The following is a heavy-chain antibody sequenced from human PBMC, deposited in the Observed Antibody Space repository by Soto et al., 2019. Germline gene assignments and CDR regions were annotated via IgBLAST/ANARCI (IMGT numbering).Heavy chain of an antibody. CDR2: ISGSGGST. D-gene: IGHD6-19*01. CDR1: GFTFSSYA. J-gene: IGHJ5*02. CDR3: AKDQRGYSSGWYPDWFDP. V-gene: IGHV3-23*01. Sequence: PGGSLRLSCAASGFTFSSYAMSWVRQAPGKGLEWVSAISGSGGSTYYADSVKGRFTISRDNSKNTLYLQMNSLRAEDTAVYYCAKDQRGYSSGWYPDWFDPWGQGTLVTVSS.